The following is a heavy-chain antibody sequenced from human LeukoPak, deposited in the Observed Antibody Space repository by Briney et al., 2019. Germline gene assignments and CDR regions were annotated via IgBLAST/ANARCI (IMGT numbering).Heavy chain of an antibody. CDR2: INHSGST. D-gene: IGHD3-3*01. CDR3: ARGPPLDKTCGGYYMFVDAFDI. V-gene: IGHV4-34*01. CDR1: GGSFSGYY. Sequence: KPSETLSLTCAVYGGSFSGYYWSWIRQPPGKGLEWIGEINHSGSTNYNPSLKSRVTISVDTSKNQFSLKLSSVTAADTAVYYCARGPPLDKTCGGYYMFVDAFDIWGQGTMVTVSS. J-gene: IGHJ3*02.